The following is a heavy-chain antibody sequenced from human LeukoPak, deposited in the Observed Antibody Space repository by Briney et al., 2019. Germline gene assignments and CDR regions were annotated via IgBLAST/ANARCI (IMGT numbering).Heavy chain of an antibody. D-gene: IGHD1-26*01. V-gene: IGHV4-59*01. CDR3: AGGTYYYFDY. J-gene: IGHJ4*02. Sequence: SETLSLTCTVSGGSISSYYWSWIRQPPGKGVEWIGYVYYSGSAHYSPSLKSRVTISVDTSKNQFSLKVSSVTAADTAIYYCAGGTYYYFDYWGQGTPVTVSS. CDR1: GGSISSYY. CDR2: VYYSGSA.